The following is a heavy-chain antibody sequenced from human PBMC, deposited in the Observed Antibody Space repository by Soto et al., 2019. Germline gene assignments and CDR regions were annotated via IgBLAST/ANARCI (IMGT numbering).Heavy chain of an antibody. CDR2: IYYRGST. CDR1: GGSISSSNYY. D-gene: IGHD5-12*01. V-gene: IGHV4-39*01. J-gene: IGHJ4*02. Sequence: SETLSLTCTVSGGSISSSNYYWGWIHQPPGRGLQWIGSIYYRGSTYYNPSLKSRVTISVDTFMNQFSLKLSSVTAADTAVYYCARQFSGYDLLYYFDYWGQGTLVTVSS. CDR3: ARQFSGYDLLYYFDY.